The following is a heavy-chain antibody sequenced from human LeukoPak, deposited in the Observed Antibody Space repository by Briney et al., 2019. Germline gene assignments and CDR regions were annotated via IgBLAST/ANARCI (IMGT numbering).Heavy chain of an antibody. CDR2: ISAYNGNT. D-gene: IGHD5-18*01. J-gene: IGHJ4*02. CDR3: ARDRTAMATTNFDY. V-gene: IGHV1-18*01. Sequence: ASVKLSCKASGYTFTSYGISWVRQAPGQGLEWMGWISAYNGNTTYAQKLQGRVTMTTDTSTSTAYMELRSLRSDDTAVYYCARDRTAMATTNFDYWGQGTLVTVCS. CDR1: GYTFTSYG.